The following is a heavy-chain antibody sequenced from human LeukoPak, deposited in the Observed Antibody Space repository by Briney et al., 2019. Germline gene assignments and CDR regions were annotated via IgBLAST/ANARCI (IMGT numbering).Heavy chain of an antibody. V-gene: IGHV3-33*05. J-gene: IGHJ4*02. CDR1: GFAFSSSA. Sequence: GGSLRLSCAASGFAFSSSAMHWVRQSPGKGLGWLAILSFDGSQMFYADSVKGRFTLSRDNAKNTLYLQMDSLRAEDSAVYYCASDQRFGELLPFDYWGQGTLVTVSS. CDR3: ASDQRFGELLPFDY. D-gene: IGHD3-10*01. CDR2: LSFDGSQM.